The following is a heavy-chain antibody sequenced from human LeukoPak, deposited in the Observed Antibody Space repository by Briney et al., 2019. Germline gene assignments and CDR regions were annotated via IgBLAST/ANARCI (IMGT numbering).Heavy chain of an antibody. V-gene: IGHV3-49*04. CDR2: IRSKTYGGTT. CDR1: GFTIGGNY. CDR3: IRGGANSPFDY. Sequence: AGGSLRLSCVLSGFTIGGNYMSWVRQAPGKGLEWVSFIRSKTYGGTTEDAASVKGRFTISRDDSKSIAYLQMNSLKTEDTAVYYCIRGGANSPFDYWGQGTLVTVSS. D-gene: IGHD1-1*01. J-gene: IGHJ4*02.